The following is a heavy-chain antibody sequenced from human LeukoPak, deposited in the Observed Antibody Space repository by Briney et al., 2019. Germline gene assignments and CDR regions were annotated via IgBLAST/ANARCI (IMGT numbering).Heavy chain of an antibody. J-gene: IGHJ4*02. D-gene: IGHD4-17*01. V-gene: IGHV4-31*03. CDR1: DDSIVISGYY. Sequence: PSQTLSLTCSVSDDSIVISGYYWSWLRQRPGQGLEWIGDIYYSGSAYYNPSLKSRIIISVDTSNNQFSLNLNSVTAADTAVYFCARKFSYGSSAGLPPGVFDYWGQGTLVTVSS. CDR3: ARKFSYGSSAGLPPGVFDY. CDR2: IYYSGSA.